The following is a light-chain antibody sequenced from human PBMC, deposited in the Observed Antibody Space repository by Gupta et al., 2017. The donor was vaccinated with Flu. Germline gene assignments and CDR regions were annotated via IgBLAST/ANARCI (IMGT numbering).Light chain of an antibody. V-gene: IGLV2-23*02. Sequence: SALTQPASVSGSPGPSITISCTGTSSDVGGYNLVSWYQQSPGQAPKLMIYGVNKRPSGVSDRFSCYKSGNNASLKTTCLQAEEEADDYCCYSEANRDIWVFGGGTKLTVL. CDR2: GVN. J-gene: IGLJ3*02. CDR3: CYSEANRDIWV. CDR1: SSDVGGYNL.